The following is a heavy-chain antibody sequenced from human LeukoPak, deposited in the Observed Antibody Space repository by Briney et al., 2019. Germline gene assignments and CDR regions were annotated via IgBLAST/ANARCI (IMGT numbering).Heavy chain of an antibody. J-gene: IGHJ6*03. CDR1: GASFSTNY. V-gene: IGHV4-59*01. CDR2: VFDSGST. CDR3: ARLYQQGKWKYYYYYMDV. Sequence: PSETLSLTCSVSGASFSTNYWSWIRQPPGRGLEWIGYVFDSGSTNYNPSLKSRVTISVDTSTKQFSLRLSSVTAADTAVYCCARLYQQGKWKYYYYYMDVWGKGTAVTVSS. D-gene: IGHD1-1*01.